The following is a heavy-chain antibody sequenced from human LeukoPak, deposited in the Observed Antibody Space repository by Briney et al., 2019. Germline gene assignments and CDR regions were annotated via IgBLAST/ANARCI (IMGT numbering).Heavy chain of an antibody. CDR1: GFTFSSYE. CDR3: ARDFYYDSSGYYYEPPAFDI. V-gene: IGHV3-48*03. Sequence: HPGGSLRLSCAASGFTFSSYEMNWVRQAPGKGLEWVSYISSSGSTIYYADSVKGRFTISRDNAKNSLYLQMNSLRAEDTAVYYCARDFYYDSSGYYYEPPAFDIWGQGTMVTVSS. J-gene: IGHJ3*02. D-gene: IGHD3-22*01. CDR2: ISSSGSTI.